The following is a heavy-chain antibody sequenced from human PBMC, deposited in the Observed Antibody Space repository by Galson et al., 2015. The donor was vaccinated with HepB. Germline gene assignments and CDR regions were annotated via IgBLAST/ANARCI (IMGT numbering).Heavy chain of an antibody. CDR1: GFTLSSYA. Sequence: SLRLSCAVSGFTLSSYAMHWLRQAPGKGLEWVAIMSYDGSVENYADPVKGRFIISRDNSKNMLYLQMNSLRVEDTAVYYCARDQRISGIYWLDPWGQGTLVTVSS. D-gene: IGHD1-20*01. CDR3: ARDQRISGIYWLDP. J-gene: IGHJ5*02. V-gene: IGHV3-30-3*01. CDR2: MSYDGSVE.